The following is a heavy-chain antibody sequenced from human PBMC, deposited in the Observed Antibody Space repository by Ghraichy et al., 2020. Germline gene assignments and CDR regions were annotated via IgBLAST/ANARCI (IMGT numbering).Heavy chain of an antibody. J-gene: IGHJ4*02. Sequence: GGSLRLSCVASGFTFSSYALTWVRHAPDKGLEWVSAISGPSDTIFYADSVKGRFTISRDNSKNTLYLQMNSLRAEDTAVYYCAKGLETVTGTRTVDYWGQGTLVTVSS. V-gene: IGHV3-23*01. CDR1: GFTFSSYA. CDR3: AKGLETVTGTRTVDY. D-gene: IGHD6-19*01. CDR2: ISGPSDTI.